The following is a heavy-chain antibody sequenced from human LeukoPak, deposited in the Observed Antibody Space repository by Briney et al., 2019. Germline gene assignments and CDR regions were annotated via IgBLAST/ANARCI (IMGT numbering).Heavy chain of an antibody. CDR1: GYTFTSYG. V-gene: IGHV1-18*01. CDR3: ARAPISMTTVNWGYCFDY. J-gene: IGHJ4*02. D-gene: IGHD4-17*01. CDR2: ISAYNGNT. Sequence: ASVKVSCKTSGYTFTSYGISWVRQAPGQGLEWMGWISAYNGNTNYAQKLQGRVTMTTDTSTSTAYMELRSLRFDDTAVYYCARAPISMTTVNWGYCFDYWGQGTLVTVSS.